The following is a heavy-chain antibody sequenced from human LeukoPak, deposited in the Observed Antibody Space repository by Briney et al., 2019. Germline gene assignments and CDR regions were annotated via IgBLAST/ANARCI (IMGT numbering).Heavy chain of an antibody. Sequence: GGSLRLSCAASGFTFSSYSMNWVRQAPGMGLEWVSGISGGSDGTYYADSVKGRFTISRDNSKNTLYLQMNSLRAEDTAIYYCAKGSSGYIYGDYWGQGTLVTVSS. J-gene: IGHJ4*02. CDR1: GFTFSSYS. D-gene: IGHD5-18*01. V-gene: IGHV3-23*01. CDR3: AKGSSGYIYGDY. CDR2: ISGGSDGT.